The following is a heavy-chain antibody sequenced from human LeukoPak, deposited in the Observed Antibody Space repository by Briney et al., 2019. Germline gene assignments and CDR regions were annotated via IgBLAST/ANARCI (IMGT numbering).Heavy chain of an antibody. CDR3: AKGYYYGSGSFRWFDP. CDR1: GFTFSSYA. V-gene: IGHV3-23*01. D-gene: IGHD3-10*01. Sequence: GGSLRLSCADSGFTFSSYAMSWVRQAPGKGLEWVSAISAGGGTTYYADSVKGRFTISRDKSRNTLYLQMNSLRAEATAVYYCAKGYYYGSGSFRWFDPWGQGTLVTVSS. CDR2: ISAGGGTT. J-gene: IGHJ5*02.